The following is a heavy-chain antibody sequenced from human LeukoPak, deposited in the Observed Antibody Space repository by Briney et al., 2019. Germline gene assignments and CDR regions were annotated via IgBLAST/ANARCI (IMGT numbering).Heavy chain of an antibody. Sequence: ASVKVSCKASGYTFTNYYMHWVRQGPGLGFEWMGWINPKSGGTSYPQKFQGRLTMTRDASISTAYMELSRLGSDDTAVYYCVPSANYYYFDYWGQGTLVTVSS. CDR3: VPSANYYYFDY. J-gene: IGHJ4*02. CDR1: GYTFTNYY. V-gene: IGHV1-2*02. CDR2: INPKSGGT. D-gene: IGHD4/OR15-4a*01.